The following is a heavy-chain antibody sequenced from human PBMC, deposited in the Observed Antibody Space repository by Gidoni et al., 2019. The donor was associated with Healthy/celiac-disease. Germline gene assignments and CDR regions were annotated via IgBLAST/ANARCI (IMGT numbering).Heavy chain of an antibody. D-gene: IGHD4-17*01. CDR1: GGSISSYY. J-gene: IGHJ4*02. Sequence: QVQLHESCPRLVHPSETLSLTCTVSGGSISSYYGSWIRQPAGKGLEWIGRVYTSGSTNCNPSLKSRVTMSVDTSKNQFFLKLSSVTAADTAVYYCASHDYGDYVGFWGQGTLVTVSS. V-gene: IGHV4-4*07. CDR2: VYTSGST. CDR3: ASHDYGDYVGF.